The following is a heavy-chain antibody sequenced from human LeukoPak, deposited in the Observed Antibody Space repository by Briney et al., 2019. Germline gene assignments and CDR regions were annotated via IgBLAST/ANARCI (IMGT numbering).Heavy chain of an antibody. CDR2: IYYSGNT. Sequence: SETLSLTCTVSGGSISSSNYYWGWIRQPPGKGLEWIGSIYYSGNTYDNPSLKSRVTISVDTSKNQFSLKLSSVTAADTALYYCVRHAYNYDSSGYYYYFDYWGRGTLVTVSS. CDR3: VRHAYNYDSSGYYYYFDY. V-gene: IGHV4-39*01. J-gene: IGHJ4*02. CDR1: GGSISSSNYY. D-gene: IGHD3-22*01.